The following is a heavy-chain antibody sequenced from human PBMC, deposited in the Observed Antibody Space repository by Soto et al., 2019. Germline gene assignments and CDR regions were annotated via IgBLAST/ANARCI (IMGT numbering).Heavy chain of an antibody. CDR3: AKCSGGSCATSPWFDP. Sequence: GGSLRLSCAAAEFTFSSYAMTWVRQAPGKGLEWVASISGGDGSTDYADSVKGRFTISRDNSKNTVHLQMNNLRAEDTAVYYCAKCSGGSCATSPWFDPWGQGTLVTVSS. CDR2: ISGGDGST. V-gene: IGHV3-23*01. J-gene: IGHJ5*02. CDR1: EFTFSSYA. D-gene: IGHD2-15*01.